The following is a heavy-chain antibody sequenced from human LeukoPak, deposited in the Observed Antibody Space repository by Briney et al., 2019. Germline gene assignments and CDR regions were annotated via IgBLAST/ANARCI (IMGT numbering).Heavy chain of an antibody. J-gene: IGHJ6*02. Sequence: GSLRLSCAASGFTFSDSWMSWVRQAPGKGLEWVANMNQDGSAKDYVDSVKGRFTISRDNARNSLYLQMSSLRPEDTAVYYCATYTHWVAGDVWGQGTTVNVSS. CDR1: GFTFSDSW. CDR2: MNQDGSAK. V-gene: IGHV3-7*01. D-gene: IGHD3-16*01. CDR3: ATYTHWVAGDV.